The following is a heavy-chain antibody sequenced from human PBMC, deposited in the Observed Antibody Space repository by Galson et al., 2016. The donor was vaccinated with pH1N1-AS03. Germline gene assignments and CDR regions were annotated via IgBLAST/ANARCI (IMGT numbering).Heavy chain of an antibody. D-gene: IGHD7-27*01. Sequence: ETLSLTCTVSGASISSYYWRWIRQPPGKGLEWVGHIFYSESTNYNPPLKGRVTMSVDTSMSQFSLRLTSVTAADTAVYYCASLLGWKPTQCYYGMYVWGQGTTVTVSS. CDR3: ASLLGWKPTQCYYGMYV. V-gene: IGHV4-59*01. CDR1: GASISSYY. CDR2: IFYSEST. J-gene: IGHJ6*02.